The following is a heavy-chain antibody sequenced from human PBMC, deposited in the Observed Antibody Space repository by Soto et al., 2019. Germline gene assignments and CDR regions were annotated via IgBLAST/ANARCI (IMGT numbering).Heavy chain of an antibody. CDR1: GFTFSSYG. Sequence: QVQLVESGGGVVQPGRSLRLSCAASGFTFSSYGMHWVRKAPGKGLEWVAVIWYDGSNKYYADSVKGRFTISRDNSKNTLYLQMNSLRAEDTAVYYCARARGSLNHFDYWGQGTLVTVSS. CDR3: ARARGSLNHFDY. CDR2: IWYDGSNK. V-gene: IGHV3-33*01. J-gene: IGHJ4*02. D-gene: IGHD3-10*01.